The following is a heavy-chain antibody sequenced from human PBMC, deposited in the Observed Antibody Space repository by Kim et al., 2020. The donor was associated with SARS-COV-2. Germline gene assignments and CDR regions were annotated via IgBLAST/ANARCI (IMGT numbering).Heavy chain of an antibody. Sequence: GGSLRLSCAASGFAFSSYGINWVRQAPGKGLEWVAYISTAGTTTYFADSVRGRFSISRDNSKNSVYLQMNSLRADDSAVYYCAKGCCMSSSFTNDYGG. CDR1: GFAFSSYG. CDR3: AKGCCMSSSFTNDY. V-gene: IGHV3-48*03. CDR2: ISTAGTTT. J-gene: IGHJ4*01. D-gene: IGHD6-19*01.